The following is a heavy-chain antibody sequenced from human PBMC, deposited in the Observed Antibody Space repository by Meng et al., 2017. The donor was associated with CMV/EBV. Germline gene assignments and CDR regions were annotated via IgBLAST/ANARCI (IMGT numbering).Heavy chain of an antibody. Sequence: NWVSKDPRKGLERVSAIKKAVKEVKNADSGKGRFTNYRDNAKNTLLLQMTSMRQEDTAIYYCARGELGDFWSHTCHGYFDSWGQGTLVTVSS. V-gene: IGHV3-21*01. J-gene: IGHJ4*02. CDR3: ARGELGDFWSHTCHGYFDS. CDR2: IKKAVKEV. D-gene: IGHD3-3*01.